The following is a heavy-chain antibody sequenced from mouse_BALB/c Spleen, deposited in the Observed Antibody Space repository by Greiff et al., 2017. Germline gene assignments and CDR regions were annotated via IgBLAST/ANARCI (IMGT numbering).Heavy chain of an antibody. J-gene: IGHJ4*01. CDR3: TRWGIYYGNYGYAMDY. Sequence: VQLQQSGTVLARPGASVKMSCKASGYTFTSYWMHWVKQRPGQGLEWIGAIYPGNSDTSYNQKFKGKAKLTAVTSTSTAYMELSSLTNEDSAVYYCTRWGIYYGNYGYAMDYWGQGTSGTVSS. D-gene: IGHD2-1*01. CDR2: IYPGNSDT. CDR1: GYTFTSYW. V-gene: IGHV1-5*01.